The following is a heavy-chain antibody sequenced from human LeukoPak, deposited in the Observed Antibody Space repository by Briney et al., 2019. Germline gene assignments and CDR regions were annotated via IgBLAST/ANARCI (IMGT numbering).Heavy chain of an antibody. D-gene: IGHD5/OR15-5a*01. CDR2: MNPHRHNT. J-gene: IGHJ6*02. Sequence: ASVTVSCQASGYTLTSYEINWVRPAAGQGLAGMGWMNPHRHNTDYAQKFQGRVTMPRNTSITTAYMELSSLRSDDTAVYYCARGKLVSGRYYYYGLDVWGQGTTVTVSS. CDR1: GYTLTSYE. CDR3: ARGKLVSGRYYYYGLDV. V-gene: IGHV1-8*01.